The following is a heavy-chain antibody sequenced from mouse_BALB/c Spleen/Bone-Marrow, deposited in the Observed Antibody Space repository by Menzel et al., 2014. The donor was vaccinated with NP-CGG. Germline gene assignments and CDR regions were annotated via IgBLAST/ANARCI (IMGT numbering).Heavy chain of an antibody. CDR1: GFSLTSYG. CDR2: IWRGGST. J-gene: IGHJ2*01. V-gene: IGHV2-2*03. Sequence: VKLMESGPGLVQPSQSLSITCTVSGFSLTSYGVHWVRQSPGKGLEWLGVIWRGGSTDYNAAFISRLSISKDNSKSQVFFKMNSLQSNDTAIYYCASSSMVAWGQGTTLTVSS. CDR3: ASSSMVA. D-gene: IGHD2-10*02.